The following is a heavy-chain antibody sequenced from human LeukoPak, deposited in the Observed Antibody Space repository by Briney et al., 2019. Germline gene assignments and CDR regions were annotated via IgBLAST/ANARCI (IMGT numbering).Heavy chain of an antibody. V-gene: IGHV1-58*02. CDR3: AAVWDGSGSYNGY. CDR2: IVVGSGNT. CDR1: GFTFTSSA. Sequence: SVKVSCKASGFTFTSSAMQWVRQARGKRLEWIGWIVVGSGNTNYAQKFQERVTITRDMSTSTAYMELSSLRSEDTAVYYCAAVWDGSGSYNGYWGQGTLVTVSS. D-gene: IGHD3-10*01. J-gene: IGHJ4*02.